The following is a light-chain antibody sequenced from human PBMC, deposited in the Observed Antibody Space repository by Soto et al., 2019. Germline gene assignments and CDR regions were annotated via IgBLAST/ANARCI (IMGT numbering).Light chain of an antibody. V-gene: IGKV3-15*01. CDR1: QSVSSN. CDR3: QRYNNLPA. CDR2: GAS. Sequence: EKVMTQSPATLSVSPGERATLSCRASQSVSSNLAWYQQKPGQAPRLLIYGASTRVTGIPARFSGSGSGIEFTLTISSLQSEDFAVYYCQRYNNLPAFGPGTKVHIK. J-gene: IGKJ3*01.